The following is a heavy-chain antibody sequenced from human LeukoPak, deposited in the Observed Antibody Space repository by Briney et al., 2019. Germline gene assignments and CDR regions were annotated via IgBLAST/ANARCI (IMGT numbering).Heavy chain of an antibody. D-gene: IGHD6-13*01. Sequence: ASVKVSCKASGGTFSSYAISWVRQAPGQGLEWMGGIIPIFGTANYAQKFQGRVTITADKSTSTAYMELSSLRSEDTAVYYCARVGQQLAYFDYWGQGTLVTVSS. CDR1: GGTFSSYA. V-gene: IGHV1-69*06. J-gene: IGHJ4*02. CDR3: ARVGQQLAYFDY. CDR2: IIPIFGTA.